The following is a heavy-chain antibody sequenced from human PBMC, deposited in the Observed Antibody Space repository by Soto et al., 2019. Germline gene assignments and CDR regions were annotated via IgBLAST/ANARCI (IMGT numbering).Heavy chain of an antibody. J-gene: IGHJ4*02. V-gene: IGHV3-33*01. CDR2: IWNDGSKK. CDR3: ARARHSGSYFDH. D-gene: IGHD1-26*01. Sequence: QVQLVESGGGVVQPGRSLRLSCAASEFTFSNHDMHWVRQAPGKGLEWVAVIWNDGSKKYYADSVKGRCTISRDNSKNMLYLQMNSLRAEDTAVYHCARARHSGSYFDHWGQGTLVTVSS. CDR1: EFTFSNHD.